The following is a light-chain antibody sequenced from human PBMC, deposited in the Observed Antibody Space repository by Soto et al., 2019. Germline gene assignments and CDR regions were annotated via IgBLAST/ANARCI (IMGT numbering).Light chain of an antibody. CDR2: TAS. J-gene: IGKJ4*01. CDR3: HKYGPSPLT. CDR1: QSVASSF. Sequence: EIVLTQSPGTLSLSPGARATLSCRASQSVASSFIAWFQQKPGQPPRLLIYTASSRAPGIPDRFTASGSGTDFTLTLSRLEPEDFAVYYCHKYGPSPLTFGGGTKVEI. V-gene: IGKV3-20*01.